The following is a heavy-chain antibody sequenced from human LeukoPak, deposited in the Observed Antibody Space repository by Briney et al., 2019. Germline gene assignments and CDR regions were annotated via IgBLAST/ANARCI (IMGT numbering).Heavy chain of an antibody. V-gene: IGHV4-34*01. CDR1: GVSLSDDY. CDR3: AKDPYGGNPFGY. D-gene: IGHD4-23*01. J-gene: IGHJ4*02. CDR2: INHSGST. Sequence: SETLSLTCDVYGVSLSDDYWAWIRQSPGKGLEWIGEINHSGSTNYNPSLKSRVTISVDTSKNQFSLKLSSVTAADTAVYYCAKDPYGGNPFGYWGQGTLVTVSS.